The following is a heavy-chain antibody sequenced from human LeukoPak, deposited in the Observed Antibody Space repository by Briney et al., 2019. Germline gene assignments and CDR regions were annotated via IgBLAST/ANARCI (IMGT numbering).Heavy chain of an antibody. J-gene: IGHJ6*03. CDR1: GYTFTGYY. D-gene: IGHD6-13*01. V-gene: IGHV1-69*05. CDR3: AREVYSSSWYGYYYYYYMDV. Sequence: ASVKVSCKASGYTFTGYYMHWVRQAPGQGLEWMGGIIPIFGTANYAQKFQGRVTITTDESTSTAYMELSSLRSEDTAVYYCAREVYSSSWYGYYYYYYMDVWGKGTTVTVSS. CDR2: IIPIFGTA.